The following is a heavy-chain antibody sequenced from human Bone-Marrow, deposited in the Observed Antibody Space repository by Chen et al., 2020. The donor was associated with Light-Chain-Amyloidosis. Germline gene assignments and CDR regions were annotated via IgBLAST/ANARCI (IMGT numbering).Heavy chain of an antibody. CDR3: AKELKFGVLGIYYYYGMDV. J-gene: IGHJ6*02. CDR2: ISYDGNKK. V-gene: IGHV3-30*18. Sequence: QVRLVESGGGVFQPGWSLGFACTAPGFSFSRYGLHWVRQARGGGLEWVSRISYDGNKKYYAESVKGLFTISRDNSNNSRDLQLNSLRADDTADYYCAKELKFGVLGIYYYYGMDVWGQGTTVTVSS. CDR1: GFSFSRYG. D-gene: IGHD3-3*01.